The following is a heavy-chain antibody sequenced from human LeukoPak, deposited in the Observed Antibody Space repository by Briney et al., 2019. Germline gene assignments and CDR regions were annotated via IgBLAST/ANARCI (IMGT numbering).Heavy chain of an antibody. CDR1: GYTFTDYY. D-gene: IGHD3-10*01. Sequence: ASVKVSCKASGYTFTDYYMHWVRQAPGQGLEWMGWINPNSGGTNYAQKFQGWVTMTRDTSNSTAYMELSRLRSDDTAVYYCVRGITMVRGVISWFDPWGQGTLVTVSS. V-gene: IGHV1-2*04. J-gene: IGHJ5*02. CDR2: INPNSGGT. CDR3: VRGITMVRGVISWFDP.